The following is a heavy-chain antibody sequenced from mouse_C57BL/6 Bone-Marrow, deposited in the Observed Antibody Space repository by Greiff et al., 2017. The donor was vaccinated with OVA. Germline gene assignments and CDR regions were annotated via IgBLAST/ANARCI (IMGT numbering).Heavy chain of an antibody. Sequence: QVQLQQSGAELVRPGASVKLSCKASGYTFTDYYINWVKQRPGQGLEWIARIYPGSGNTYYNEKFKGKATLTAEKSSSTAYMQLSSLTSEDSAVYFCALDDYDSYWYFEVWGTGTTVTVSS. V-gene: IGHV1-76*01. CDR2: IYPGSGNT. D-gene: IGHD2-4*01. J-gene: IGHJ1*03. CDR1: GYTFTDYY. CDR3: ALDDYDSYWYFEV.